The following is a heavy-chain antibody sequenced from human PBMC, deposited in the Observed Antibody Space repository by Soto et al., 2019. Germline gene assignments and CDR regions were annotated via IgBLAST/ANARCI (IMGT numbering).Heavy chain of an antibody. V-gene: IGHV1-18*01. CDR3: GRDAVSVDTAMASYNWFVP. CDR2: ISAYNGNT. CDR1: GYTFTSYG. Sequence: GASVKVSCKASGYTFTSYGISWVRQDTGEGLEGMGWISAYNGNTNNEKKLQGRVTMTTDKYTSTTYMELRSMREDDNGVKYCGRDAVSVDTAMASYNWFVPWGQGTLVT. D-gene: IGHD5-18*01. J-gene: IGHJ5*02.